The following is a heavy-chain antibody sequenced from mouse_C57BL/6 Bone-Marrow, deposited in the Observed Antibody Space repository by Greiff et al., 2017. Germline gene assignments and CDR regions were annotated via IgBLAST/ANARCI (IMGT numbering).Heavy chain of an antibody. Sequence: VQLQQSGPELVKPGASVKMSCKASGYTFTDYNMHWVKQSHGKSLEWIGYINPNNGGTSYNQKFKGKATLTVNKSSSTAYMELRSLTSEDSAVYYCARERYYYGSSFYWYFDVWGKGTTVTVSS. J-gene: IGHJ1*03. D-gene: IGHD1-1*01. V-gene: IGHV1-22*01. CDR1: GYTFTDYN. CDR2: INPNNGGT. CDR3: ARERYYYGSSFYWYFDV.